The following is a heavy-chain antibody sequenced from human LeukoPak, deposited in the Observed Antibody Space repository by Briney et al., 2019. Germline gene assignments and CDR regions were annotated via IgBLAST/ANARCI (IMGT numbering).Heavy chain of an antibody. Sequence: GESLKISCKGSGCSFTSYWIGWVRQMPGKGLEWMGIIYPGDSDTRYSPSFQGQVTTSADKSISTAYLQWSSLKASDTAMYYCARLKYCSGGSCYPASIFDYWGQGTLVTVSS. CDR3: ARLKYCSGGSCYPASIFDY. D-gene: IGHD2-15*01. CDR2: IYPGDSDT. J-gene: IGHJ4*02. CDR1: GCSFTSYW. V-gene: IGHV5-51*01.